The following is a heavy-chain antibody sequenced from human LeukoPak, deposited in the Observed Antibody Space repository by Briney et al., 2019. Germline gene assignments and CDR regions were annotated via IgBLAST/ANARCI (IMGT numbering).Heavy chain of an antibody. CDR3: AKPRVAGPTNYYYYGMDG. J-gene: IGHJ6*02. CDR2: IWYDGSNK. Sequence: PGGSLRLSCAASGFTFSSYGMHWVRQAPGKGLEWVAIIWYDGSNKYYADSVKGRFTISRDNSKNTLYLQMNSLRAEDTAVYYCAKPRVAGPTNYYYYGMDGWGQGTTVTVSS. V-gene: IGHV3-33*06. CDR1: GFTFSSYG. D-gene: IGHD6-19*01.